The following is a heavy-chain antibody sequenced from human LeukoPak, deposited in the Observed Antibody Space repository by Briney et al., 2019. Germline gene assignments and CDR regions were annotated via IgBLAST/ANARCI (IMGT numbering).Heavy chain of an antibody. D-gene: IGHD5-18*01. J-gene: IGHJ3*02. CDR1: GGSISSYY. Sequence: SETLSLTCTVSGGSISSYYWSWIRQPPGKGLEWIGYIYYSGSTNYNPSLKSRVTISVDTSKNQFSLKLSSVTAADTAVYYCARVRGYSYGSDAFDIWGQGTMVTVSS. V-gene: IGHV4-59*01. CDR2: IYYSGST. CDR3: ARVRGYSYGSDAFDI.